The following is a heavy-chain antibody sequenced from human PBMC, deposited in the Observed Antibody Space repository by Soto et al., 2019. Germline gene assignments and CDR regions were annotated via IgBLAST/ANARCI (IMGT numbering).Heavy chain of an antibody. J-gene: IGHJ4*02. D-gene: IGHD3-9*01. V-gene: IGHV3-23*01. CDR3: AKVLLRYFDWDYFDY. Sequence: EVQLLESGGGLVQPGGSLRLSCAASGFTFSSYAMSWVRQAPGKGLEWVSAISGSGGSTYYADSVKGRFTISRDNSKNTLYLQIHSLRAEDTAVYYCAKVLLRYFDWDYFDYWGQGTLVTVSS. CDR2: ISGSGGST. CDR1: GFTFSSYA.